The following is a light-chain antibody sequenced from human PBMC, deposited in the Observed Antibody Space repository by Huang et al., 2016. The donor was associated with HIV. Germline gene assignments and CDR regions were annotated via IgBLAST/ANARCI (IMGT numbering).Light chain of an antibody. Sequence: DIQMTQSPSSLSASVGDRVTITCRASQGIANSLVWYQQKPGKAPKLLIYAASRLESGVPSRFSGSGDGTDFTLTISSLQPEDFATYYCQHYYNTPLTFGGGTKVDIK. J-gene: IGKJ4*01. CDR1: QGIANS. CDR2: AAS. CDR3: QHYYNTPLT. V-gene: IGKV1-NL1*01.